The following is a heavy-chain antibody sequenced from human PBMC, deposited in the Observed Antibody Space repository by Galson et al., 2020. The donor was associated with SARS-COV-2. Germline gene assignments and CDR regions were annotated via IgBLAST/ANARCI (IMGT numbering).Heavy chain of an antibody. D-gene: IGHD3-22*01. CDR1: GFTFSSYA. V-gene: IGHV3-23*01. CDR2: ISGSGGST. Sequence: WGSLRLSCAASGFTFSSYAMSWVRQAPGKGLEWVSAISGSGGSTYYADSVKGRFTISRDNSKNTLYLQMNSLRAEDTAVYYCAKGEDYYDSSGYPDYWGQGTLVTVSS. CDR3: AKGEDYYDSSGYPDY. J-gene: IGHJ4*02.